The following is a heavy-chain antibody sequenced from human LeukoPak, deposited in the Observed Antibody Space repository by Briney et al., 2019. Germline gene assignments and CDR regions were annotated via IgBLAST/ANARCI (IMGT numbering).Heavy chain of an antibody. D-gene: IGHD4-17*01. CDR3: ARDSTDYGDYDYYYYYMDV. CDR2: IYSGGST. J-gene: IGHJ6*03. CDR1: GFTVSSNY. Sequence: GGSLRLSCAASGFTVSSNYMSWVRQAPGKGLEWVSVIYSGGSTYYADSVKGRFTISRDNSKNTLYLQMNSLRAGDTAVYYCARDSTDYGDYDYYYYYMDVWGKGTTVTVSS. V-gene: IGHV3-53*01.